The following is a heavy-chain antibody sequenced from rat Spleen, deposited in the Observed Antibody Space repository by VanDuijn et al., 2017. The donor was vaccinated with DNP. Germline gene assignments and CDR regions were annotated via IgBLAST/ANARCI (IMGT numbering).Heavy chain of an antibody. D-gene: IGHD1-10*01. V-gene: IGHV5-7*01. CDR1: GFTFSDYN. CDR3: ASLNNYNWFAY. Sequence: EVHPVESGGGLVQPGRSLKLSCAASGFTFSDYNMAWVRQAPKKGLEWVATISYDGSSTYYRDSVKGRFTISRDNAKSTIYLQMDSLRSEDTATYYCASLNNYNWFAYWGQGTLVTVSS. CDR2: ISYDGSST. J-gene: IGHJ3*01.